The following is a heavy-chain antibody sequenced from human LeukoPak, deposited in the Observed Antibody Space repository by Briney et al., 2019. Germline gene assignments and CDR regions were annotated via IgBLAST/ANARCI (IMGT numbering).Heavy chain of an antibody. J-gene: IGHJ4*02. CDR3: ARSLAVADVYFDY. V-gene: IGHV4-59*01. CDR2: IYYSGST. D-gene: IGHD6-19*01. CDR1: GGSISSYY. Sequence: SETLSLTCTVSGGSISSYYWSWIRQPPGKGLEWIGYIYYSGSTNYNPSLKSRVTISVDTSKNQFSLKLSSVTAADTAVYYCARSLAVADVYFDYWGQGTLVTVFS.